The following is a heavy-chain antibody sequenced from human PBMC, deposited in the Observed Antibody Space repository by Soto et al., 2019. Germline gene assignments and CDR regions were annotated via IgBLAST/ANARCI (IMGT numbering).Heavy chain of an antibody. J-gene: IGHJ5*02. CDR1: GGSISSSSYY. Sequence: PSETLSLTCTVSGGSISSSSYYWGWIRQPPGKGLEWIGSIYCSGSTYYNPSLKSRVTISVDTSKNQFSLKLSSVTAADTAVYYCARQSHIPYNWFDPWGQGTLVTVSS. D-gene: IGHD2-2*02. V-gene: IGHV4-39*01. CDR2: IYCSGST. CDR3: ARQSHIPYNWFDP.